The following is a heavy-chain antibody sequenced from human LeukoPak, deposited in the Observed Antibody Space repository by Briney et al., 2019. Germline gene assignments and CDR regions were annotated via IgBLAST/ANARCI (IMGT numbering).Heavy chain of an antibody. Sequence: PEASVKVSCKASGYTFTSYGISWVRQAPGQGLEWMGWISAYNGNTNYAQKLQGRVTMTTDTSTSTAYMELRSLRSDDTAVYYCARVAPPGYSLYYDSSAQGDYWGQGTLVTVSS. CDR1: GYTFTSYG. V-gene: IGHV1-18*01. D-gene: IGHD3-22*01. CDR2: ISAYNGNT. J-gene: IGHJ4*02. CDR3: ARVAPPGYSLYYDSSAQGDY.